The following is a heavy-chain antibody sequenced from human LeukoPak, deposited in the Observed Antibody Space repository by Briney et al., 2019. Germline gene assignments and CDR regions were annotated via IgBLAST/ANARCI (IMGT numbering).Heavy chain of an antibody. CDR2: IYYSGST. CDR1: GGSISSSSYY. J-gene: IGHJ6*03. V-gene: IGHV4-39*01. CDR3: ARHQGGDGYNYYYYYMDV. D-gene: IGHD5-24*01. Sequence: SETLSLTCTVSGGSISSSSYYWGWIRQPPGKGLEWIGSIYYSGSTYYKPSLRSRVTISVDTSKSQFSLKLTSVTAADTAVYYCARHQGGDGYNYYYYYMDVWGKGTTVTDSS.